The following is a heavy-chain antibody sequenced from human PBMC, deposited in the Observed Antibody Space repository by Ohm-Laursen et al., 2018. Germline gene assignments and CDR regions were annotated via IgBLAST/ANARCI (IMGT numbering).Heavy chain of an antibody. CDR1: GGSISSYY. CDR2: IYTSGST. J-gene: IGHJ5*02. D-gene: IGHD3-22*01. CDR3: ARGGYYDSSAYTNWFDP. V-gene: IGHV4-4*07. Sequence: GTLSLTCTVSGGSISSYYWSWIRQPAGKGLEWIGRIYTSGSTKYNPSLKSRVTMSVGMSKNQFSLKLSSVTAADTAVYYCARGGYYDSSAYTNWFDPWGQGTLVTVSS.